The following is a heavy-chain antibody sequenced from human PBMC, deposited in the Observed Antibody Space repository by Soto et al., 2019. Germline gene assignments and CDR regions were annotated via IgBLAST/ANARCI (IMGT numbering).Heavy chain of an antibody. V-gene: IGHV4-59*01. CDR3: ARAPPPFYCYGMDV. Sequence: QVQLQESGPGLVKPSETLSLTCTVSGGSISSYYWSWIRQPPGKGLEWIGYIYYSGSTNYNPSLKSRVTISVDTSKTQFSLKLSSVTAADTAVYYCARAPPPFYCYGMDVWGQGTTVTVSS. CDR1: GGSISSYY. J-gene: IGHJ6*02. CDR2: IYYSGST.